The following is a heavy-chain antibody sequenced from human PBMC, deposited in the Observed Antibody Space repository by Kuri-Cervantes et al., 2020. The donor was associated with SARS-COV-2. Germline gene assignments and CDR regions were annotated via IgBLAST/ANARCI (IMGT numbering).Heavy chain of an antibody. D-gene: IGHD6-19*01. Sequence: GGSLRLSCAASGFTFSDHYMDWVRQAPGKGLEWVSAISGSGGSTYYADSVKGRFTISRDNSKNTLYLQMNSLRAEDTAVYYCAKVEQWLDWYFDLWGRGTLVTVSS. CDR1: GFTFSDHY. CDR3: AKVEQWLDWYFDL. CDR2: ISGSGGST. V-gene: IGHV3-23*01. J-gene: IGHJ2*01.